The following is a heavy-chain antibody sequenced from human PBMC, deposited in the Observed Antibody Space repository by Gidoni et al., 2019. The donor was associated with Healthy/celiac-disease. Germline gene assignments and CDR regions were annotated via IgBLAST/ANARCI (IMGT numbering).Heavy chain of an antibody. CDR3: AHRQNCGGDCYESFDY. J-gene: IGHJ4*02. Sequence: QITLKESGPTLVKPTQTLTLTCTFSGFSLSTSGVGVGWIRQPPGKALEWLALIYWDDDKRYSPSLKSRLTITKDTSKNQVVLTMTNMDPVDTATYYCAHRQNCGGDCYESFDYWGQGTLVTVSS. CDR1: GFSLSTSGVG. CDR2: IYWDDDK. D-gene: IGHD2-21*02. V-gene: IGHV2-5*02.